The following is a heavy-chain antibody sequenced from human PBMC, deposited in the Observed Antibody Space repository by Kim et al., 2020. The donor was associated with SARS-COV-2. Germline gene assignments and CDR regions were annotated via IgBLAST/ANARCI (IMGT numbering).Heavy chain of an antibody. CDR3: AIYTALDPYYYYYGMDD. J-gene: IGHJ6*02. CDR2: INPSDGST. Sequence: ASVKVSCKASGYTFTSYYMHWVRQAPGQGLEWMGIINPSDGSTSYAQKFQGRVTMTRDTSTSTVYMELSSLRSEDTAVYYCAIYTALDPYYYYYGMDDWGQGTTVTASS. CDR1: GYTFTSYY. D-gene: IGHD5-18*01. V-gene: IGHV1-46*01.